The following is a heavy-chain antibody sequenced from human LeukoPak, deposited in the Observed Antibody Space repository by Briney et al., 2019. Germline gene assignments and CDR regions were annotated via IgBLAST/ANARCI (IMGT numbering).Heavy chain of an antibody. CDR1: GFTFSSYG. CDR3: AKDLGRSGWYYFDY. J-gene: IGHJ4*02. D-gene: IGHD6-19*01. V-gene: IGHV3-30*18. CDR2: ISYDVSNK. Sequence: PGRSLRLSCAASGFTFSSYGTHSGRQAPRKGLGWGAVISYDVSNKYYADSVKGRFTISRDNSKNTLYLQMNSLRAEDTAVYYCAKDLGRSGWYYFDYWGQGTLVTVSS.